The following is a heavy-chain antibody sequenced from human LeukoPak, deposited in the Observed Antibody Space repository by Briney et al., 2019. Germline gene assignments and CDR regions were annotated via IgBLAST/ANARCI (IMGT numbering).Heavy chain of an antibody. Sequence: SETLSLTCTVSGGSISSYYWSWIRQPPGKGLEWVGYIYYSGSTNYNPSLKSRVTISVDTSKNQFSLKLSSVTAADTAVYYCARLDYYDSSGYSGDYWGQGTLVTVSS. CDR1: GGSISSYY. CDR2: IYYSGST. CDR3: ARLDYYDSSGYSGDY. J-gene: IGHJ4*02. D-gene: IGHD3-22*01. V-gene: IGHV4-59*08.